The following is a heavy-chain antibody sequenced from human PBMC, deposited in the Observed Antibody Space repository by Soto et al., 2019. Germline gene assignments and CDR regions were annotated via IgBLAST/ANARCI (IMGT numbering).Heavy chain of an antibody. CDR3: AALDTAMVKTAGY. Sequence: GGSLRLSCAASGCSISTYWMSWVRQAPGKGLEWVANVKQDGSEEYYVDSVKGRFTISRDNAKNSLYLQMNSLRAEDTAVYYCAALDTAMVKTAGYWGQGTLVTVSS. V-gene: IGHV3-7*01. CDR1: GCSISTYW. J-gene: IGHJ4*02. D-gene: IGHD5-18*01. CDR2: VKQDGSEE.